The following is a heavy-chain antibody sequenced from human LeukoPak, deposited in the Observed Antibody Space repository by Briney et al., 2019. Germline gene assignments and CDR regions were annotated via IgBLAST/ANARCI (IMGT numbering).Heavy chain of an antibody. CDR1: GGSISPYF. D-gene: IGHD3-10*01. J-gene: IGHJ4*02. Sequence: PSETLSPTCTVSGGSISPYFWSWMRQTPGKGLEWIGEINHSGSTNYNPSLKSRVTISVDTSKNQFSLKLSSVTAADTAVYFCARFYGSGTYWTYYFDYWGQGTLVTVSS. V-gene: IGHV4-59*01. CDR2: INHSGST. CDR3: ARFYGSGTYWTYYFDY.